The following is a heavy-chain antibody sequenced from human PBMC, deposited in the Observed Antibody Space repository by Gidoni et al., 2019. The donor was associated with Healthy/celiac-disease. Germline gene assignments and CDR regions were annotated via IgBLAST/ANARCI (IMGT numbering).Heavy chain of an antibody. D-gene: IGHD6-13*01. CDR2: IYYSGST. CDR3: AREDRGEIAGFDP. Sequence: QVQLQESGPGLVKPSETLSLTCTVSGGSISSYYWSWIRQPPGKGLEWIGYIYYSGSTNYNPSLKSRVTISVDTSKNQFSLKLSSVTAADTAVYYCAREDRGEIAGFDPWGQGTLVTVSS. CDR1: GGSISSYY. V-gene: IGHV4-59*12. J-gene: IGHJ5*02.